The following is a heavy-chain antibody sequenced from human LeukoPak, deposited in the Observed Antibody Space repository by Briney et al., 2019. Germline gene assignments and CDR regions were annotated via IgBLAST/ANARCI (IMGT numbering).Heavy chain of an antibody. CDR1: GFTFSSYA. CDR3: AKDLTMVRGVIFE. J-gene: IGHJ4*02. V-gene: IGHV3-23*01. CDR2: ISGGDGSTYYA. D-gene: IGHD3-10*01. Sequence: PGGSLRLSCSASGFTFSSYAMTWVRQAPGKGLEWVSSISGGDGSTYYAYYADSVKDRFDISRDNSKNTLFLQMNSLRAEDTAIYYCAKDLTMVRGVIFEWGQGTLVTVSS.